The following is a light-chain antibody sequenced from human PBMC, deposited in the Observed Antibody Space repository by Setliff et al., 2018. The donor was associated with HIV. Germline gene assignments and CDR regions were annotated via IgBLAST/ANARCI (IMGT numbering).Light chain of an antibody. CDR3: CSYAGNRTYV. CDR2: EVI. CDR1: SSDVGSYNL. V-gene: IGLV2-23*02. J-gene: IGLJ1*01. Sequence: HSALTQPASVSGSPGQSITISCTGTSSDVGSYNLVSWYQQHPGKAPKLMIYEVIKRPSGVSNRFSGSKSGNTASLTISGLQAEDEADYYCCSYAGNRTYVFGTGTKVTVL.